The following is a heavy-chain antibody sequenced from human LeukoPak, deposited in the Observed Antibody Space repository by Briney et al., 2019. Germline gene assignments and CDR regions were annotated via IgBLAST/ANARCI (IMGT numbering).Heavy chain of an antibody. V-gene: IGHV3-23*01. CDR1: GFTFSSSA. D-gene: IGHD5-18*01. Sequence: GGSLRLSRAASGFTFSSSAMSWVRQAPGKGLEWVSTISGSGSGSSTYYADSVKGRFTISRDNSKNTLYLQMNSLRAEDTAVYYCAKDKVRGYSYGYRVGYFDYWGQGALVTVSS. CDR3: AKDKVRGYSYGYRVGYFDY. CDR2: ISGSGSGSST. J-gene: IGHJ4*02.